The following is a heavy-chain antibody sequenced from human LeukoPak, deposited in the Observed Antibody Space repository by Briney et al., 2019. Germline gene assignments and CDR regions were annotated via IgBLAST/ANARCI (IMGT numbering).Heavy chain of an antibody. J-gene: IGHJ4*02. V-gene: IGHV1-18*04. CDR3: ARDEGSSWYSTNFDY. CDR1: GYTFTSCC. Sequence: ASVKVSCKASGYTFTSCCISWVRQAPGQGLEWMGWISAYNGNTNYAQKLQGRVTMTTDTSTSTAYMELRSLSSDDTAVYYCARDEGSSWYSTNFDYWGQGTLVTVSS. D-gene: IGHD6-13*01. CDR2: ISAYNGNT.